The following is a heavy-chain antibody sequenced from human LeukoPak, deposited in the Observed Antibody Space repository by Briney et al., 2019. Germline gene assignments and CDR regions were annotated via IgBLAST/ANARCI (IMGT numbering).Heavy chain of an antibody. CDR3: ARVERYESILDAFDI. J-gene: IGHJ3*02. CDR2: IYYSGST. V-gene: IGHV4-59*12. D-gene: IGHD2-21*01. CDR1: GGSFSSYY. Sequence: SETLSLTCTVSGGSFSSYYWTWIRQPPGKGLEWIGYIYYSGSTNYNPSLKSRVTISVDTSKNQFSLKLSSVTAADTAVYYCARVERYESILDAFDIWGRGTMVTVSS.